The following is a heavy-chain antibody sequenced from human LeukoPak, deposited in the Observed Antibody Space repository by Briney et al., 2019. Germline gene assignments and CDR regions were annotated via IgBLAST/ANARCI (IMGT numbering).Heavy chain of an antibody. V-gene: IGHV4-4*02. J-gene: IGHJ3*02. CDR1: GGSISSSNW. CDR2: IYHSGST. Sequence: SETLSLTCAVSGGSISSSNWWSWVRQPPGKGLEWIGEIYHSGSTNYNPSLKSRVTISVDKSKNQFSLKLSSVTAADMAVYYCARGGITGTTGAFDIWGQGTMVTVSS. CDR3: ARGGITGTTGAFDI. D-gene: IGHD1-20*01.